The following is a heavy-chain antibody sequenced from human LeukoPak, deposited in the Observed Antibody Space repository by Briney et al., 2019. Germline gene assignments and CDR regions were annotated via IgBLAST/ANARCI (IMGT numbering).Heavy chain of an antibody. D-gene: IGHD3-3*01. J-gene: IGHJ5*02. V-gene: IGHV4-59*01. Sequence: SETLSLTCTVSGDSISSYYWTWMRQPPGKGLEWIGYIYDNGSPNYNPSLKSRVTISLDTSKNQFSLMLNSVTLADTAMYFCARDGGWRGWFDPWGQGTLVTVSS. CDR3: ARDGGWRGWFDP. CDR1: GDSISSYY. CDR2: IYDNGSP.